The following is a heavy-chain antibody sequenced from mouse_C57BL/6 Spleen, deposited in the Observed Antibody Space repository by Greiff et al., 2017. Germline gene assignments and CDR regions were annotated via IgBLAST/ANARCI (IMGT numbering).Heavy chain of an antibody. CDR2: IRNKANGYTT. Sequence: EVKVVASGGGLVQPGGSLSLSCAASGFTFTDYYMSWVRQPPGKALEWLGFIRNKANGYTTEYSASVKGRFTISRDNSQSNLYLQMNALRAEDSATYYCARGGGGYYFDYWGQGTTLTVSS. J-gene: IGHJ2*01. V-gene: IGHV7-3*01. CDR1: GFTFTDYY. D-gene: IGHD1-1*02. CDR3: ARGGGGYYFDY.